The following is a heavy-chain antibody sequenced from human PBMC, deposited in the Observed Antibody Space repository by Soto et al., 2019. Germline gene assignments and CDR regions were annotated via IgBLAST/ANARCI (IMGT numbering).Heavy chain of an antibody. CDR3: ARRTRRGAYYYYGMEV. D-gene: IGHD3-16*01. Sequence: SETLSLTCAVCGGSLSGYYWSWIRQPPGKGLEWIGEINHSVSTNYNPSLKSRVTISVYTSKNQFSLKLSSVTAADTAVYYCARRTRRGAYYYYGMEVWGQGPTVTVAS. V-gene: IGHV4-34*01. CDR1: GGSLSGYY. J-gene: IGHJ6*02. CDR2: INHSVST.